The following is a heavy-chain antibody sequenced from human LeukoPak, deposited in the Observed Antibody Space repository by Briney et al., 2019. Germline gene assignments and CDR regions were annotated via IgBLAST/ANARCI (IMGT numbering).Heavy chain of an antibody. CDR1: GFTFSSYG. CDR2: IRYDGSNK. J-gene: IGHJ5*02. D-gene: IGHD1-1*01. Sequence: PGGSLRLSCAASGFTFSSYGMHWVRQAPGKGLEWVAFIRYDGSNKYYADSVKGRFTISRDNSKNTLYLQMNSLRAEDTAVYYCARHGFSGGNWCWFDPWGQGTLVTVSS. V-gene: IGHV3-30*02. CDR3: ARHGFSGGNWCWFDP.